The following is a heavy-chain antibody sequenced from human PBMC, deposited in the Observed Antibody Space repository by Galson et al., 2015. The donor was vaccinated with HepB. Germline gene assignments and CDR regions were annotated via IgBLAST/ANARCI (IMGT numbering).Heavy chain of an antibody. Sequence: SVKVSCKASGGTLSNYAISWVRQAPGQGLEWMGGIIPIFGTANYAQKFQGRVTITADESTSTAYMELSSLRSEDTAMYYCARFRSALMASINLGPQWGQGTLVTVSS. V-gene: IGHV1-69*13. CDR3: ARFRSALMASINLGPQ. CDR1: GGTLSNYA. CDR2: IIPIFGTA. J-gene: IGHJ4*02. D-gene: IGHD5-24*01.